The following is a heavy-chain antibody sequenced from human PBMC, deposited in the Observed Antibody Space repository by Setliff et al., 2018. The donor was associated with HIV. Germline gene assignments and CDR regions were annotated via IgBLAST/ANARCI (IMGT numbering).Heavy chain of an antibody. CDR1: GYMFTSYG. V-gene: IGHV1-18*01. Sequence: ASVKVSCKASGYMFTSYGIGWVRQAPGQGLEWMAWISTYNGNTNSAPQFQGRVSVTTDTATSTVNMELRSLRSDDTAMYYCARDMDYSNPDYWGQGTLVTVSS. J-gene: IGHJ4*02. CDR2: ISTYNGNT. CDR3: ARDMDYSNPDY. D-gene: IGHD4-4*01.